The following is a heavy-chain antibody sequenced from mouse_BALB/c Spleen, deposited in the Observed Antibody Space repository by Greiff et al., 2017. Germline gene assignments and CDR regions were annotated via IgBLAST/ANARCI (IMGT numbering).Heavy chain of an antibody. CDR3: ARRYFDY. V-gene: IGHV1-69*02. CDR2: IDPSDSYT. Sequence: VQLQQPGAELLKPGASVKLSCKASGYTFTSYWMHWVKQRPGQGLEWIGEIDPSDSYTNYNQKFKGKATLTVDKSSSTAYMQLSSLTSEDSAVYYCARRYFDYWGQGTTLTVSS. J-gene: IGHJ2*01. CDR1: GYTFTSYW.